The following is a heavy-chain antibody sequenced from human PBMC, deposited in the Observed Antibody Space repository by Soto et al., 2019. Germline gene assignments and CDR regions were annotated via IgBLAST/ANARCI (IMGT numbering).Heavy chain of an antibody. D-gene: IGHD2-15*01. Sequence: LRLSCAASGFTFSDYYMTWIRQAPGKGLEWVSYISSSGTGIYYADSMKGRFTISRDNAKKSLYLQMSSLRAEDTAVYYCARAYSDAFDIWGQGTMVTVSS. CDR2: ISSSGTGI. J-gene: IGHJ3*02. CDR3: ARAYSDAFDI. V-gene: IGHV3-11*01. CDR1: GFTFSDYY.